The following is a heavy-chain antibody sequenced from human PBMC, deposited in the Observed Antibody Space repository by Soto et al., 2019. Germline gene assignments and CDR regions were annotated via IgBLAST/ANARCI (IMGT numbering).Heavy chain of an antibody. D-gene: IGHD6-19*01. V-gene: IGHV3-9*01. CDR1: GFTFDDYA. Sequence: EVQLVESGGGLVQPGRSLRLSCAASGFTFDDYAMHWVRQAPGKGLEWVSGISWNSGSIGYADSVKGRFTISRDNAKNYLYLQMNSLRAEDTALYYCAKDIRAVSSNWFDPWGQGTLVTVSS. J-gene: IGHJ5*02. CDR3: AKDIRAVSSNWFDP. CDR2: ISWNSGSI.